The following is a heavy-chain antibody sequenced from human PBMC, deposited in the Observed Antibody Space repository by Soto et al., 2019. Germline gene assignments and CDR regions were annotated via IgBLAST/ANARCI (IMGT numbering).Heavy chain of an antibody. D-gene: IGHD3-10*01. J-gene: IGHJ5*02. CDR2: ISAYNGNT. CDR1: GYTFTSYG. Sequence: QVQLVQSGAEVKKPGASVKVSCKASGYTFTSYGISWVRQAPGQGLEWMGWISAYNGNTNYAQKFQGRVTMTTDTSTSIAYMELGSLRSDDTAVYYCAREPDYGSGSYYNARQDWFDPWGQGTLVTVSS. V-gene: IGHV1-18*01. CDR3: AREPDYGSGSYYNARQDWFDP.